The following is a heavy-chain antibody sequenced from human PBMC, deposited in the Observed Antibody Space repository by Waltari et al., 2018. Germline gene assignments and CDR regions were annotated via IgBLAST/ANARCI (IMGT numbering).Heavy chain of an antibody. J-gene: IGHJ4*02. D-gene: IGHD3-10*01. CDR3: ARAGGVSNRFDY. Sequence: EVQLVQSGGGLVQPGGSLRLSCEASGFIFRNYFMTWVRQAPGKGRQWGANINADGSEEFYLDTVKGRFTISRDNAKNSLFLQMNSLRADDTAVYYCARAGGVSNRFDYWGQGARVTVSS. CDR2: INADGSEE. CDR1: GFIFRNYF. V-gene: IGHV3-7*03.